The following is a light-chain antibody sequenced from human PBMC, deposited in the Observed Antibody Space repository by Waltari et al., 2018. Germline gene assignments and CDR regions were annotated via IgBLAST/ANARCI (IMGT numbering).Light chain of an antibody. J-gene: IGLJ3*02. CDR2: DNY. Sequence: QSVVTQPPSASGTPGQTVTISCSGSDPNIRSNAVSWYQQVPGAAPKPLIYDNYQRPSGVSDRCSASRFGTSATLAISGLQSEDEAVYYCATWDDSLNGWVFGGGTKLTVL. CDR1: DPNIRSNA. CDR3: ATWDDSLNGWV. V-gene: IGLV1-44*01.